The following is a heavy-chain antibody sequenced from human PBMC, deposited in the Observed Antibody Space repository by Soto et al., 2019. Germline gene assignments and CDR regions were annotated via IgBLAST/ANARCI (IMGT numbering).Heavy chain of an antibody. CDR1: GDTISTGGYT. J-gene: IGHJ4*02. D-gene: IGHD3-16*01. CDR3: PSLLGDPAY. V-gene: IGHV4-30-2*01. Sequence: TLSLTCDVSGDTISTGGYTWAWIRQPPGKALEWIGHIYHSGNTYYNPSLKSRVTISVDGSKNQFSLKLKSVTAADTAVYYRPSLLGDPAYWGQGFLVTVSP. CDR2: IYHSGNT.